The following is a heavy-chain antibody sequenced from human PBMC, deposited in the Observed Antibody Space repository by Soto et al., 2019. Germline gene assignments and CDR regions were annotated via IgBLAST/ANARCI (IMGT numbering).Heavy chain of an antibody. D-gene: IGHD3-22*01. CDR2: IWYDGSNK. V-gene: IGHV3-33*01. Sequence: QVQLVESGGGVVQPGRSLRLSCAASGFSFSSYGMNWVRQAPGKGLEWVAVIWYDGSNKYYADSVKGRFTISRDNSRNTLYLQMNSLRAEDTAVYYCATEAKDSSVKGGFDYWGQGALVTVSS. CDR1: GFSFSSYG. CDR3: ATEAKDSSVKGGFDY. J-gene: IGHJ4*02.